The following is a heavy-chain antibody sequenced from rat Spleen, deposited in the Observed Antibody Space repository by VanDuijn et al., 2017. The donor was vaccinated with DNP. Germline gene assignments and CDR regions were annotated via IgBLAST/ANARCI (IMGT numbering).Heavy chain of an antibody. J-gene: IGHJ1*01. CDR2: IIYDGSRT. D-gene: IGHD1-6*01. CDR3: ARQVSGIPYWYFDF. Sequence: EVQLVESGGGLVQPGRSLKLSCAASGFTFSDYNMAWVRQAPKKGLEWVATIIYDGSRTYYRDSVKGRFTISRDNAKNTLYLRMNSLRSEDTATYYCARQVSGIPYWYFDFWGPGTMVIVSS. V-gene: IGHV5-7*01. CDR1: GFTFSDYN.